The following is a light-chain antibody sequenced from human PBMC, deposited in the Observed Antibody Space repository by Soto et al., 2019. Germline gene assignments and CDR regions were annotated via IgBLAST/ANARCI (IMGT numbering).Light chain of an antibody. CDR1: SSDVGSYNR. J-gene: IGLJ1*01. V-gene: IGLV2-18*02. CDR3: SSYTSSDTYV. Sequence: QSALTQPPSVSGSPGQSVTISCTGTSSDVGSYNRVSWYQQPPGTAPKLMIYEVTNRPSGVPDRFSGSKSGNTASLTISGLQAEDEADYFCSSYTSSDTYVFGTWTKVTAL. CDR2: EVT.